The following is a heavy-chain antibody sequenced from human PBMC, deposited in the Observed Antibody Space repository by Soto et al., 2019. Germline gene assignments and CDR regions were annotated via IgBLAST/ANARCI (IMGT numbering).Heavy chain of an antibody. CDR1: GFSLSTSAVG. CDR2: IYWDDDK. CDR3: AHFRGGGNSPLGDY. V-gene: IGHV2-5*02. D-gene: IGHD2-21*02. Sequence: QITLKESGPTLVKPTQTLTLTCTFSGFSLSTSAVGVGWIRQPPGKALEWLAIIYWDDDKRYSPSLKSRLTIAKDPSRNQVVLTMATMDPVDTATYNCAHFRGGGNSPLGDYWGQGTLFTVST. J-gene: IGHJ4*02.